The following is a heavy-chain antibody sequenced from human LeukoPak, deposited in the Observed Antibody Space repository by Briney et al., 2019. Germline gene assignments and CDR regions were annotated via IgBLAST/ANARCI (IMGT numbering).Heavy chain of an antibody. CDR3: ARGTVTTLNWFDP. CDR1: GFTFSSYS. Sequence: PGGSLRLSCAASGFTFSSYSMNWVRQAPGKGREWVSSISSSSSYIYYADSVKGRFTISRDNAKNSLYLQMNSLRAEDTAVYYCARGTVTTLNWFDPWGQGTLVTVSS. J-gene: IGHJ5*02. CDR2: ISSSSSYI. V-gene: IGHV3-21*01. D-gene: IGHD4-17*01.